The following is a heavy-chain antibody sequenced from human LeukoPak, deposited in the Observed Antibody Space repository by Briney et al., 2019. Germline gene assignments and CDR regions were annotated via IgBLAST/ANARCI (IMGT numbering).Heavy chain of an antibody. D-gene: IGHD3-22*01. CDR2: INWNGGST. CDR1: GFTFDDYG. J-gene: IGHJ4*02. CDR3: ARGSGSSGYRAFDY. V-gene: IGHV3-20*04. Sequence: GGSLRLSCAASGFTFDDYGMSWVRQAPGKGLEWVSGINWNGGSTGYADSVKGRFTISRDNAKNSLYLQMNSLRAEDTAVYYCARGSGSSGYRAFDYWGQGTLVTVSS.